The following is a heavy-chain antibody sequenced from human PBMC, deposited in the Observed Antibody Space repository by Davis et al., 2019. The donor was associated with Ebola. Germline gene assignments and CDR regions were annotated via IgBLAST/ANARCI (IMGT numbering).Heavy chain of an antibody. CDR1: GFTFSGSA. J-gene: IGHJ4*02. CDR2: LRSKTNNDAT. V-gene: IGHV3-73*01. D-gene: IGHD3-10*01. Sequence: GESLKISCAASGFTFSGSAMHWVRQASGKGLEGVGQLRSKTNNDATSYVASLKGRFTISRDDSKNTAYLQMNSLKTEDTAIYYCTFGAANYGDYWGQGTLVTVSS. CDR3: TFGAANYGDY.